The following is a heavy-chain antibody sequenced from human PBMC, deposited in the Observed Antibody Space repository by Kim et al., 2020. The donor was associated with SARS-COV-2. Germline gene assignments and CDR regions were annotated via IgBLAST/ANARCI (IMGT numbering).Heavy chain of an antibody. Sequence: ASVKVSCKASGYTFTSYGISWVRQAPGQGLEWMGWISAYNGNTNYAQKLQGRVTMTTDTSTSTAYMELRSLRSDDTAVYYCATTTMVRGVIIPYYYYGMDVWGQGTTVTVSS. CDR2: ISAYNGNT. D-gene: IGHD3-10*01. V-gene: IGHV1-18*01. CDR3: ATTTMVRGVIIPYYYYGMDV. CDR1: GYTFTSYG. J-gene: IGHJ6*02.